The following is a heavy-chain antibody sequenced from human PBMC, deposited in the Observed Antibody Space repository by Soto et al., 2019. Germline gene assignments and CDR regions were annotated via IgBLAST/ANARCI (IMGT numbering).Heavy chain of an antibody. Sequence: ASVKVSCKASGYTFTSYYMHWVRQAPGQGLEWMGIINPSGGSTSYAQKFQGRVTMTRDPSTSTIYMELSSLRSEETDVYYCARALPYSSGWHYFDYWGQGTLVTVSS. CDR1: GYTFTSYY. D-gene: IGHD6-19*01. CDR3: ARALPYSSGWHYFDY. CDR2: INPSGGST. J-gene: IGHJ4*02. V-gene: IGHV1-46*01.